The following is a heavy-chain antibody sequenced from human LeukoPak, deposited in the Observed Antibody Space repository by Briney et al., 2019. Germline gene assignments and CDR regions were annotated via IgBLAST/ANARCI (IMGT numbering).Heavy chain of an antibody. D-gene: IGHD1-26*01. CDR2: VNPSGST. V-gene: IGHV4-34*01. CDR1: GGSFSDYY. Sequence: SETLSLTCAVYGGSFSDYYWGWIRQPPGKGLEWVGEVNPSGSTNYSPSLKSRVTISVDTSKNQFSLKLSSVTAADTAVYYCARRDSAIVKEEYWGQGTLVTVSS. J-gene: IGHJ4*02. CDR3: ARRDSAIVKEEY.